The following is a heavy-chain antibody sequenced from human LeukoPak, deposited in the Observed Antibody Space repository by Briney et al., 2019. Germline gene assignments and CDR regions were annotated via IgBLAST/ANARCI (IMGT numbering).Heavy chain of an antibody. CDR3: TRQSGTVTPIDY. Sequence: SETLSLTCGVSSGSLSGYSWGWVRQPPGKGLEWVGEISHSGITNYNASLKSRVTISLKKSESQFSLTLSSVTAADTAVYYCTRQSGTVTPIDYWSQGTLVTVSS. V-gene: IGHV4-34*01. J-gene: IGHJ4*02. CDR2: ISHSGIT. CDR1: SGSLSGYS. D-gene: IGHD4-17*01.